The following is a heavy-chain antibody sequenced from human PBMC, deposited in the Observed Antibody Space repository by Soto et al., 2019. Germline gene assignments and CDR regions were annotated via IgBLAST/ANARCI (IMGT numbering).Heavy chain of an antibody. CDR3: AKNSGWFNT. CDR1: GFPFSSTD. D-gene: IGHD3-10*01. V-gene: IGHV3-23*01. CDR2: IDVSGGTT. Sequence: GGSMRLSWSASGFPFSSTDMTWVRQAPGNGLEWVSTIDVSGGTTYYADSVKGRFTISRDNSINTVFLQMNSLRAADTALYFCAKNSGWFNTWGQGALVTVSS. J-gene: IGHJ5*02.